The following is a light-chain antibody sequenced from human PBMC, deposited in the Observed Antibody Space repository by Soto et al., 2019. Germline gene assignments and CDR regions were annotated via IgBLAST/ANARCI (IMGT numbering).Light chain of an antibody. CDR2: EDN. CDR1: SCSIASNY. J-gene: IGLJ2*01. V-gene: IGLV6-57*01. Sequence: NFMLTQPHSVSESPGKTVTISCTRSSCSIASNYVQWYQQRPGSSPTTVIYEDNRRPSGVPDRFSGSIDSSSNSASLTISGLKTEDEADYYCQSYDSSNQVFGGGTKVTVL. CDR3: QSYDSSNQV.